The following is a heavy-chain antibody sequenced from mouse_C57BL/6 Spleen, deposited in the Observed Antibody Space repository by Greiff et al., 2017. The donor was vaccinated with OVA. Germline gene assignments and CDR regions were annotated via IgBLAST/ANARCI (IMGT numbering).Heavy chain of an antibody. CDR1: GFSLTSYG. CDR2: IWSGGST. CDR3: AKKGNYSNFYYAMDY. V-gene: IGHV2-4*01. J-gene: IGHJ4*01. D-gene: IGHD2-5*01. Sequence: QVQLKESGPGLVQPSQSLSITCTVSGFSLTSYGVHWVRQPPGKGLEWLGVIWSGGSTDYNAAFISRLSISKDNSKSQVFFKMNSLQADDTAIYYCAKKGNYSNFYYAMDYWGQGTSVTVSS.